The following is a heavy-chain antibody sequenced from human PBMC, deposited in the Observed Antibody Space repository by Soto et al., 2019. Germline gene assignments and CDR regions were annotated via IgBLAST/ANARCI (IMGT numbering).Heavy chain of an antibody. CDR1: GFTFSSYA. Sequence: PGGSLRLSCAASGFTFSSYAMSWVRQAPGKGLDWVSAISGSGGSTYYADSGKGRFTISRDNSKNTLYLQMNSLRAEDTAIYYCAKHLNYYDSNFDYWGQGTLVTVSS. J-gene: IGHJ4*02. CDR2: ISGSGGST. CDR3: AKHLNYYDSNFDY. V-gene: IGHV3-23*01. D-gene: IGHD3-22*01.